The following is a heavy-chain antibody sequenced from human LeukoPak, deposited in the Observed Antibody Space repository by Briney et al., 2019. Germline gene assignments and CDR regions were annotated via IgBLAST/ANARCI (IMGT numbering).Heavy chain of an antibody. CDR1: GFTFTAYL. Sequence: PGRSLRLSCAASGFTFTAYLIHWARQAPGKGLEWVAVMSSDGNAMFYADSVKGRFTISRDNSKNTLYLQMNSLRAEDTAVYYCVRESEYYFDHSASFDYWGQGTLVTVSS. J-gene: IGHJ4*02. V-gene: IGHV3-30-3*01. CDR2: MSSDGNAM. CDR3: VRESEYYFDHSASFDY. D-gene: IGHD3-22*01.